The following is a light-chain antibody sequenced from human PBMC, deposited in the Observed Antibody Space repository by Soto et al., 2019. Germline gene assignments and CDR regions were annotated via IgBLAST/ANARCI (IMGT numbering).Light chain of an antibody. J-gene: IGKJ2*01. Sequence: EIVMTQSPATLSVSPGERATLSCRASQSVNSNLAWYQQKPGQAPRLLIYGASTRVAGIPARFSGSGSGTEFSLTISSLRSEDFAVYYCQQYNNRPPDTFGQGTKLEIK. CDR1: QSVNSN. V-gene: IGKV3-15*01. CDR3: QQYNNRPPDT. CDR2: GAS.